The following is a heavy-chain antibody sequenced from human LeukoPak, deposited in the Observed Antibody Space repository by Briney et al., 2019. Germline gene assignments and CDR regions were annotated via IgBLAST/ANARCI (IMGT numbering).Heavy chain of an antibody. J-gene: IGHJ4*02. CDR2: INHSGST. Sequence: PSETLSLTCTVSGGSSSSSSYYWTWIRQPPGKGLEWIGEINHSGSTNYNPSLKSRVTISVDTSKNQFSLKLNSLTAADTAVYYCAALRGPGDLSLRFDYWGQGTLVTVSS. D-gene: IGHD3-16*02. CDR1: GGSSSSSSYY. V-gene: IGHV4-39*07. CDR3: AALRGPGDLSLRFDY.